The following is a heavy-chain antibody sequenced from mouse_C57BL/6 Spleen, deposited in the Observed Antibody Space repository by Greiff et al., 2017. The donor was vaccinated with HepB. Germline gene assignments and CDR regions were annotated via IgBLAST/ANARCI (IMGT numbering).Heavy chain of an antibody. D-gene: IGHD1-1*01. J-gene: IGHJ4*01. V-gene: IGHV1-22*01. Sequence: EVQLQQSGPELVKPGASVKMSCKASGYTFTDYNMHWVKQSHGKSLEWIGYINPNNGGTSYNQKFKGKATLTVNKSSSTAYMELRSLTSEDSAVYYFASLRLGDYYAMDYWGQGTSVTVSS. CDR2: INPNNGGT. CDR3: ASLRLGDYYAMDY. CDR1: GYTFTDYN.